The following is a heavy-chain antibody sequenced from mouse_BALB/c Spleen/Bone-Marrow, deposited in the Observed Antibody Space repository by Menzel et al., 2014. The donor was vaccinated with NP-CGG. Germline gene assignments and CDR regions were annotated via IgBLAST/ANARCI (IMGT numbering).Heavy chain of an antibody. Sequence: EVKVVESGGGLVKSGGSLKLSCAASGFTFSSYGMSWVCQTPEKRLEWVATISGGGSYTFYPDSVKGRFTISRDNAKNNLYLQLSSLRSEDTALYYCARHAYYDQTEVSFVYWGQGTLVTVSA. CDR3: ARHAYYDQTEVSFVY. D-gene: IGHD2-4*01. J-gene: IGHJ3*01. CDR1: GFTFSSYG. V-gene: IGHV5-9-2*01. CDR2: ISGGGSYT.